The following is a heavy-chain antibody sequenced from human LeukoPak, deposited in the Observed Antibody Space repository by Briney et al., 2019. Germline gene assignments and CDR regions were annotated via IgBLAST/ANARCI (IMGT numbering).Heavy chain of an antibody. CDR1: GGSISSGGYS. CDR3: ARGPHYYDSSGYFDY. D-gene: IGHD3-22*01. CDR2: IYHSGST. J-gene: IGHJ4*02. Sequence: PSETLSLTCAVSGGSISSGGYSWSWIRQPPGKGLEWIGYIYHSGSTYYNPSLKSRVTISVDRSKNQFSLKLSSVTAADTAVYYRARGPHYYDSSGYFDYWGQGTLVTVSS. V-gene: IGHV4-30-2*01.